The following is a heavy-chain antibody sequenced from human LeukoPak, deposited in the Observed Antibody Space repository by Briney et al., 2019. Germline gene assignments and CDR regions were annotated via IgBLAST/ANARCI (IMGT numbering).Heavy chain of an antibody. CDR2: ISAYNGNT. D-gene: IGHD3-3*01. J-gene: IGHJ4*02. CDR1: GYTFTSYG. Sequence: GASVKVSCKASGYTFTSYGISWVRQAPGQGLEWMGWISAYNGNTNYAQKLQGRVTMTTDTSTSTAYMELRSLRSDDTAVYYCAREDDFWSGLHYGSGYWGQGTLVTVSS. CDR3: AREDDFWSGLHYGSGY. V-gene: IGHV1-18*01.